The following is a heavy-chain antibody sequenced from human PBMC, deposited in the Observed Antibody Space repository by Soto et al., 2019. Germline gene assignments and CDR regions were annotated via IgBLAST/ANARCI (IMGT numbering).Heavy chain of an antibody. V-gene: IGHV3-7*03. J-gene: IGHJ4*02. D-gene: IGHD3-10*01. CDR1: GFTFSSYW. Sequence: GGSLRRSCAASGFTFSSYWMSWVRQAPGKGLEWVANIKQDGSEKYYVDSVKGRFTISRDSAKNSLYLQMNSLRAEDTAVYYCAFGPSPRRGVRGVMTFDYWGQGTLVTVSS. CDR2: IKQDGSEK. CDR3: AFGPSPRRGVRGVMTFDY.